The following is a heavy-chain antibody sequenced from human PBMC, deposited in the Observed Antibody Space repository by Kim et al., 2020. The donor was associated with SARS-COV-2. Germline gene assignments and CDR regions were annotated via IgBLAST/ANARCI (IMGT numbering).Heavy chain of an antibody. D-gene: IGHD3-10*01. CDR3: AKNYGSGEKNWFDP. Sequence: SETLSLTCTVSGGSISSSSYYWGWIRQPPGKGLEWIGSIYYSGSTYYNPSLKSRVTISVDTSKNQFSLKLSSVTAADTAVYYCAKNYGSGEKNWFDPWGQGTLVTVSS. J-gene: IGHJ5*02. CDR2: IYYSGST. V-gene: IGHV4-39*01. CDR1: GGSISSSSYY.